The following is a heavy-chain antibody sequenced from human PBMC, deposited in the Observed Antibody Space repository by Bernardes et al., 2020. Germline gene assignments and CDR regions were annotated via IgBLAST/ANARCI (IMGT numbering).Heavy chain of an antibody. D-gene: IGHD2-21*01. CDR2: ISTSSNYI. Sequence: GGSLRLSCAASGFTFSLYTMNWVRQAPGKGLEWVSFISTSSNYIFYSASVKGRFTISRDNAKNSVYLQMNSLRAEDTAVYYCARGGEVWGQGTLVTVSS. CDR1: GFTFSLYT. V-gene: IGHV3-21*01. J-gene: IGHJ4*01. CDR3: ARGGEV.